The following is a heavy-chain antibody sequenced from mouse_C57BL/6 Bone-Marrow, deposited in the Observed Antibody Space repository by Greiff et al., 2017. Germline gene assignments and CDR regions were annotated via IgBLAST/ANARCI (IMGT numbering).Heavy chain of an antibody. V-gene: IGHV1-74*01. D-gene: IGHD1-1*01. J-gene: IGHJ4*01. Sequence: VQLQQPGAELVKPGASVKVSCKASGYTFTSYWMHWVKQRPGQGLEWIGRIHPSDSDTNYNQKFKGKATLTVDESSSTAYMQLSSLTSEDSAVYYCAIGAVVAPYAMDYWGQGTSVTVSS. CDR2: IHPSDSDT. CDR1: GYTFTSYW. CDR3: AIGAVVAPYAMDY.